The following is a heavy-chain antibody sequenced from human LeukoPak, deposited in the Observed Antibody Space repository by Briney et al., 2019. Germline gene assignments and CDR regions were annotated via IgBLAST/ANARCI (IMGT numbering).Heavy chain of an antibody. Sequence: SETLSLTCTVSGDSISSYYWSWIRQPPGKGLEWIGYIYTSGGTNYIPSLKSRVTMSVDTSKNQFSLKLSSVTAADTAVYYCARDAGGPDWLDPWGQGTLVTVSS. CDR2: IYTSGGT. D-gene: IGHD2-15*01. V-gene: IGHV4-4*09. J-gene: IGHJ5*02. CDR1: GDSISSYY. CDR3: ARDAGGPDWLDP.